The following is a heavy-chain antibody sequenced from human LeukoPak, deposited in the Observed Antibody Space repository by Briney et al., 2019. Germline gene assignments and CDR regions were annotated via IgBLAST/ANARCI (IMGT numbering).Heavy chain of an antibody. CDR2: ISGSGGST. Sequence: GGSLRLSCAASGFTFSSFAMSWVRQAPGKGLEWVSAISGSGGSTYYADSVKGRFTISRDNSKNTLYLQMNSLRAEDTAVYYCAKAWTTTVTGNWFDPWGQGTLVTVSS. J-gene: IGHJ5*02. CDR1: GFTFSSFA. CDR3: AKAWTTTVTGNWFDP. V-gene: IGHV3-23*01. D-gene: IGHD4-11*01.